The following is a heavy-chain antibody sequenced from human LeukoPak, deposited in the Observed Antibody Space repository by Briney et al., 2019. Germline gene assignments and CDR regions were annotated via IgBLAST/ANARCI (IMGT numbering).Heavy chain of an antibody. Sequence: GESLKISCKGSGYSFTSYWIGWVCQMPGKGLEWMGIIYPGDSDTRYSPSFQGQVTISADKSISTAYLQWSSLKASDTAMYYCARQPPGNRNTHNWFDPWGQGTLVTVSS. CDR2: IYPGDSDT. V-gene: IGHV5-51*01. D-gene: IGHD1-1*01. J-gene: IGHJ5*02. CDR1: GYSFTSYW. CDR3: ARQPPGNRNTHNWFDP.